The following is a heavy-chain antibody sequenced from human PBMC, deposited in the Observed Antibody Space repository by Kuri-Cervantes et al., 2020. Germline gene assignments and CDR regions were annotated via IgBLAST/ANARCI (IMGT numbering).Heavy chain of an antibody. CDR2: IYSGGST. Sequence: GESLKISCAASGFTVSSNYMSWVRQAPGKGLEWASVIYSGGSTYYADSVKGRFTISRDNSKNTLYLQMNSLRAEDTAVYYCARVAVEYSSGWYDNYYYGMDVWGQGTTVTVSS. V-gene: IGHV3-53*01. CDR3: ARVAVEYSSGWYDNYYYGMDV. J-gene: IGHJ6*02. CDR1: GFTVSSNY. D-gene: IGHD6-19*01.